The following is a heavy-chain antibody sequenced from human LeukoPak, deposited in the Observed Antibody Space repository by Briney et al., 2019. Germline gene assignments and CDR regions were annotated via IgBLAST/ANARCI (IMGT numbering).Heavy chain of an antibody. D-gene: IGHD3-22*01. V-gene: IGHV1-2*02. CDR2: INPKSGGT. J-gene: IGHJ4*02. CDR1: GYSFTDKY. Sequence: ASVKVSCKASGYSFTDKYMHWVRQAPGQGLEWMGWINPKSGGTNYAQKFQGRVTMTTDTSMSTAYMELSRLRSDDTAVYYCARAAAGVVVRAFDYWGQGTLVTVSS. CDR3: ARAAAGVVVRAFDY.